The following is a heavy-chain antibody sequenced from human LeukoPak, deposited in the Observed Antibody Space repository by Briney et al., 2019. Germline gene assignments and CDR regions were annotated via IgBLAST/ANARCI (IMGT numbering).Heavy chain of an antibody. CDR2: IYYSGST. Sequence: PSETLSLTCTVSGDSISSSSYYWGWIRQPPGKGLEWIGSIYYSGSTYYNPSLKSRVTISVDTSKNQFSLKLSSVTAADTAVYYCARNPTENYFDYWGQGTLVTVSS. V-gene: IGHV4-39*01. J-gene: IGHJ4*02. CDR3: ARNPTENYFDY. CDR1: GDSISSSSYY.